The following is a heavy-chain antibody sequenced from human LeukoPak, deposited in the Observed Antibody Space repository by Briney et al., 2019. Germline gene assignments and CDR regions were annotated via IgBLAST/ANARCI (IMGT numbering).Heavy chain of an antibody. CDR1: GYTFTSDG. J-gene: IGHJ3*02. CDR2: ISAYNGNT. V-gene: IGHV1-18*01. Sequence: GASVKVSCRASGYTFTSDGISWVRQAPGQGLEWMGWISAYNGNTNYAQKHQGRVTMTTDTSTSTAYMELRSLRSDDTAVYYCARVLVEGAYDILTGYWIPDAFDIWGQGTMVTVSS. CDR3: ARVLVEGAYDILTGYWIPDAFDI. D-gene: IGHD3-9*01.